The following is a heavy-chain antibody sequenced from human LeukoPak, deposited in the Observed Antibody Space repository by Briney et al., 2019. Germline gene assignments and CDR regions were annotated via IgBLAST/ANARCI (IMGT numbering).Heavy chain of an antibody. CDR2: IIPIFGTA. D-gene: IGHD3-9*01. J-gene: IGHJ4*02. CDR3: ARGLGMNGGFDY. Sequence: SVKVSCKASGGTFSSYAISWVRQAPGQGLEWMGGIIPIFGTANYAQKFQGRVTITTDESTSTAYMELSSLRSEDTAVYYCARGLGMNGGFDYWGQGTLVTVSS. V-gene: IGHV1-69*05. CDR1: GGTFSSYA.